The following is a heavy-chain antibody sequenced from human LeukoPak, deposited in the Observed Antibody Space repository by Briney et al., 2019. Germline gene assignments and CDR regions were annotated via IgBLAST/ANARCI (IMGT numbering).Heavy chain of an antibody. D-gene: IGHD6-19*01. J-gene: IGHJ4*02. CDR1: GGSISSYY. V-gene: IGHV4-59*01. Sequence: LETLSLTCTVSGGSISSYYWSWIRQPPGKGLEWIGYIYYSGSTNYNPSLKSRVTISVDTSKNQFSLKLSSVTAADTAVYYCARGVRHLVAGGTHFDYWGQGTLVTVSS. CDR3: ARGVRHLVAGGTHFDY. CDR2: IYYSGST.